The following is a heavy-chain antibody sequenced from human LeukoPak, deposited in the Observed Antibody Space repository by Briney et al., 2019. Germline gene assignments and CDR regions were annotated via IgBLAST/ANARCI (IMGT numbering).Heavy chain of an antibody. V-gene: IGHV3-33*01. Sequence: PGGSLRLSCAASGFTFSRYGMNWVRQAPGKGLEWVAIIWYDGSNKYYADSVKGRFTVSRDNSKNTLYLQVNSLRAEDTAVYYCARVTRHCSGTYYNDCWGQGTLVTVSS. CDR1: GFTFSRYG. CDR3: ARVTRHCSGTYYNDC. CDR2: IWYDGSNK. J-gene: IGHJ4*02. D-gene: IGHD3-10*02.